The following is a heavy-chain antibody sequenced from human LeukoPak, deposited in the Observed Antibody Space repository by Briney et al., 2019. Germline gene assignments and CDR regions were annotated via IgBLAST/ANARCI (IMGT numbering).Heavy chain of an antibody. CDR3: AHRLPVALGRSGAFDI. J-gene: IGHJ3*02. D-gene: IGHD2-8*02. V-gene: IGHV2-5*02. CDR1: GFSLSTSGVG. CDR2: IYWDDYK. Sequence: SGPTLVNPTQTLTLTCTFSGFSLSTSGVGVGWIRQPPGKALEGLALIYWDDYKRYSPSLKSRLTITKDTSKNQVVLTMTNMDPVDTATYYCAHRLPVALGRSGAFDIWGQGTMVTVSS.